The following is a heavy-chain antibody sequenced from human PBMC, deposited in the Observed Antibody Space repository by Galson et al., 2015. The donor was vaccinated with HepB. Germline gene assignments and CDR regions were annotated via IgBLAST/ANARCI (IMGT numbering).Heavy chain of an antibody. CDR1: GYIFTSNW. D-gene: IGHD6-13*01. CDR3: ARRYSSSWYSSDAFDI. J-gene: IGHJ3*02. Sequence: QSGAEVKKPGESLKTSCKGSGYIFTSNWIGWVRQMPGKGLEWMGTIYPGNSDTRYSPSFQGQVTISADKSISTAYLQWSSLKASDTAMYYCARRYSSSWYSSDAFDIWGQGTMVTV. CDR2: IYPGNSDT. V-gene: IGHV5-51*01.